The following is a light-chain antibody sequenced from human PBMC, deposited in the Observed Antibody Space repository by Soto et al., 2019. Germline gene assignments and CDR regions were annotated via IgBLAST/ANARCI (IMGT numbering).Light chain of an antibody. Sequence: QSALTQPASVSGSPGQSVTISCTGASSDVGAHEHVSWYQQHPGRAPKLILYDVNNRPSGVSNHFSGSKSGNTASLVISGLQANDEADYYCSSYSTTNILVFGSGTKLTVL. V-gene: IGLV2-14*03. CDR1: SSDVGAHEH. J-gene: IGLJ1*01. CDR2: DVN. CDR3: SSYSTTNILV.